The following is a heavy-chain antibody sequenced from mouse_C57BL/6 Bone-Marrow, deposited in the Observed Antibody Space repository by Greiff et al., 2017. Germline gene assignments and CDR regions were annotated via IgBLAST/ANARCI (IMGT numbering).Heavy chain of an antibody. CDR1: GYTFTSYW. V-gene: IGHV1-52*01. CDR3: ARGRFDYVMDY. J-gene: IGHJ4*01. CDR2: IDPSDSET. Sequence: QVQLQQPGAELVRPGSSVKLSCKASGYTFTSYWMHWVKQRPIQGLEWIGNIDPSDSETHYNQKFKDKATLTVDKSSSTAYMQLSSLTSEDSAVYYCARGRFDYVMDYWGQGTSVTVSS.